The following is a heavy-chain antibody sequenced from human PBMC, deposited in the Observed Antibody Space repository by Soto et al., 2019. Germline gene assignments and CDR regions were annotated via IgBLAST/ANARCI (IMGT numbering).Heavy chain of an antibody. CDR1: GGSISSYY. J-gene: IGHJ5*02. D-gene: IGHD4-4*01. Sequence: SETLSLTCTVSGGSISSYYWSWIRQPPGKGLEWIGYIYYSGSTNYNPSLKSRVTISVDTSKNQFSLKLSSVTAADTAVYYCARQLRLKYGGRSGGWFDPWGQGTLVTVSS. CDR2: IYYSGST. V-gene: IGHV4-59*08. CDR3: ARQLRLKYGGRSGGWFDP.